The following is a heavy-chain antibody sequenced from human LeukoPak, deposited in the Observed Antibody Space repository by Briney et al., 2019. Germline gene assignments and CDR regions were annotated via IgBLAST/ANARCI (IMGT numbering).Heavy chain of an antibody. CDR3: ASGIGYSGYDPIFDY. CDR2: ISSSSSYI. Sequence: GGSLRLSCAASGFTFSSYEMNWVRQAPGKGLEWVSSISSSSSYIYYADSVKGRFTISRDNAKNSLYLRMNSLRAEDTAVYYCASGIGYSGYDPIFDYWGQGTLVTVSS. J-gene: IGHJ4*02. V-gene: IGHV3-21*01. D-gene: IGHD5-12*01. CDR1: GFTFSSYE.